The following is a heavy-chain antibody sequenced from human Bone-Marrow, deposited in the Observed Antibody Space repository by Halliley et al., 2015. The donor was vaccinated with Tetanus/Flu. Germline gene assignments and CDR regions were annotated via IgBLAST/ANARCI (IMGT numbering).Heavy chain of an antibody. CDR3: ATQLYCNGGSCYSGYFQH. Sequence: SYPGSTNYNPPLKSRVTISVDTSKNQFSLKLTSVTAADTAVYYCATQLYCNGGSCYSGYFQHWGQGTLVTVSS. V-gene: IGHV4-59*01. J-gene: IGHJ1*01. CDR2: SYPGST. D-gene: IGHD2-15*01.